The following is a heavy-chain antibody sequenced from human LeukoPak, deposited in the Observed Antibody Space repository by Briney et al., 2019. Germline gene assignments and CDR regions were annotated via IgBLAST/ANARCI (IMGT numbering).Heavy chain of an antibody. CDR3: ARGLAAGRFDP. V-gene: IGHV4-59*01. Sequence: SETLSLTCTVSGGSISSYYWSWIRQPPGKGLEWIGYIYNSGSTNYNPSLKSRVTISVDTSKNQFSLKLSSVTAADTAVYYCARGLAAGRFDPWGQGTLVTVSS. CDR1: GGSISSYY. CDR2: IYNSGST. D-gene: IGHD6-13*01. J-gene: IGHJ5*02.